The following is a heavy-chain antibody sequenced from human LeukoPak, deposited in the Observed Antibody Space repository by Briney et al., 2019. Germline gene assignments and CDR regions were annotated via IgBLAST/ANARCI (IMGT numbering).Heavy chain of an antibody. Sequence: GGSLRLSCAASGFTFSSYGMSWVRQAPGKGLEWVSVIYSGGSTYYADSVKGRFTISRDNSKNTLYLQMNSLRAEDTAVYYCARSGFGSFDYWGQGTLVTVSS. CDR3: ARSGFGSFDY. CDR1: GFTFSSYG. CDR2: IYSGGST. V-gene: IGHV3-53*01. J-gene: IGHJ4*02. D-gene: IGHD3-10*01.